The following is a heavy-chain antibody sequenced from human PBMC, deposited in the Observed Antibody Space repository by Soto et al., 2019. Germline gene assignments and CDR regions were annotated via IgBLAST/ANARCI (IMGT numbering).Heavy chain of an antibody. J-gene: IGHJ5*02. D-gene: IGHD6-25*01. CDR2: IYNSGDT. Sequence: SETLSLTCTVSGGSVSSDSYYWTWIRQPPGKGLEWIGLIYNSGDTNYNPSLKSRVTTSLDTSKNQFSLKLNSVTAADTAVYYCARDPGTAPGRGSPDRWGQGTLVTVSS. CDR1: GGSVSSDSYY. CDR3: ARDPGTAPGRGSPDR. V-gene: IGHV4-61*01.